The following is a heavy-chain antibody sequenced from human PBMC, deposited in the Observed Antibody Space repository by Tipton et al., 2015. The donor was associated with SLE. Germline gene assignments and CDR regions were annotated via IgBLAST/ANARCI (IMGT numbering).Heavy chain of an antibody. V-gene: IGHV4-34*01. D-gene: IGHD2/OR15-2a*01. CDR3: ARRIRRFAFDI. CDR1: GGSFSGYY. CDR2: INHSGST. J-gene: IGHJ3*02. Sequence: TLSLTCAVYGGSFSGYYWSWIRQPPGKGLEWIGEINHSGSTNYNPSLKSRVTISVDTSKNQFSLKLSSVTAADTAVYYCARRIRRFAFDIWGQGTMVTVSS.